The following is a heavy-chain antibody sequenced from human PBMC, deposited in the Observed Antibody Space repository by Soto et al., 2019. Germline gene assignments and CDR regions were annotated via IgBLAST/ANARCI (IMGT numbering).Heavy chain of an antibody. D-gene: IGHD1-7*01. CDR1: GYTFKDYY. Sequence: GASVKVSCKASGYTFKDYYMHWVRQAPGQGLEWMGWINSNTGGTNYAQKFQGRVTMTRDTSISTAYMELSRLRPDDTAVYYCARESVVTGTHHFDFWGQGTMVTVSS. V-gene: IGHV1-2*02. J-gene: IGHJ4*02. CDR2: INSNTGGT. CDR3: ARESVVTGTHHFDF.